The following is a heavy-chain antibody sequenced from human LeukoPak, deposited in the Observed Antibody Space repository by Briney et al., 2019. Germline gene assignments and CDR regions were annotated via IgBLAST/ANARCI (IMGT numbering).Heavy chain of an antibody. J-gene: IGHJ2*01. V-gene: IGHV3-53*01. CDR3: ARVGDHYHWYLYV. Sequence: PGGSLTLSCEGSGFSVSTNYMNWVRQAPGKGLEWVSILYSGSSTYYTDSVKGRFTVSRDDSKNTLYLHMNSLGVEDTAVYYCARVGDHYHWYLYVWGRGTLVTVSS. D-gene: IGHD3-10*01. CDR1: GFSVSTNY. CDR2: LYSGSST.